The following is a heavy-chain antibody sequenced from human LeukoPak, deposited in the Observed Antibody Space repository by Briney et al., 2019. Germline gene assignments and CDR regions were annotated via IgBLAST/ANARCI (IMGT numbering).Heavy chain of an antibody. D-gene: IGHD3-10*01. CDR2: IYYSGST. Sequence: SETLSLTCTVSGGSISSGGYYWSWIRQHPGKGLEWIGYIYYSGSTYYNPSLKSRVTISVDTSKNQFSLKLSSVTAADTAVYYCARFQTGVRGVKGGKFDYWGQGTLVTVSS. CDR1: GGSISSGGYY. V-gene: IGHV4-31*03. J-gene: IGHJ4*02. CDR3: ARFQTGVRGVKGGKFDY.